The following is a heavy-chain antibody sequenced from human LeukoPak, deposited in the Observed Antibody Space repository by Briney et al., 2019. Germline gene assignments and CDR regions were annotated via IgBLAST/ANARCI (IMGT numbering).Heavy chain of an antibody. CDR1: GFTFSSYD. J-gene: IGHJ5*02. CDR3: ARVAGWHWFDP. V-gene: IGHV3-23*01. Sequence: GGLRLSCAAPGFTFSSYDMTWVRQAPGRGLEWVSSIRPSGGNTYYGDSVKGRFTISRDNSKNTVYLQMNNMRVDDTAVYYCARVAGWHWFDPWGQGTLVTVSS. CDR2: IRPSGGNT. D-gene: IGHD6-19*01.